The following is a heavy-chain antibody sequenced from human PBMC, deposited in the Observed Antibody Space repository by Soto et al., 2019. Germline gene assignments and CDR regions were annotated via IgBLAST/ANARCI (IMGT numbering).Heavy chain of an antibody. V-gene: IGHV1-69*01. CDR3: ARGNAMDV. Sequence: QVQLVQSGAEVKKTGSSVKVSCKASGGTFSSFALNWMRQAPGQGLQWMGGIMPILGTPNYAQRFQGRVTVTADESTSTSYLELSSLSSEYTAVDYCARGNAMDVWGQGTTVTVSS. D-gene: IGHD2-8*01. J-gene: IGHJ6*02. CDR2: IMPILGTP. CDR1: GGTFSSFA.